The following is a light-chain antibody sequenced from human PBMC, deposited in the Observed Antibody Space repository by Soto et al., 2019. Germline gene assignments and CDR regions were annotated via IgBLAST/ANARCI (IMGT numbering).Light chain of an antibody. CDR1: SSNIGAGYD. V-gene: IGLV1-40*01. Sequence: QAVVTQPPSVSGAPGQRVTISCTGSSSNIGAGYDVHWSQQLPGTAPKLLIYGNSNRPSGVPDRFSGSKSGTSASLAITGLQAEDETDYYCQSYDSSLSGVVFGGGTKLTVL. CDR3: QSYDSSLSGVV. CDR2: GNS. J-gene: IGLJ2*01.